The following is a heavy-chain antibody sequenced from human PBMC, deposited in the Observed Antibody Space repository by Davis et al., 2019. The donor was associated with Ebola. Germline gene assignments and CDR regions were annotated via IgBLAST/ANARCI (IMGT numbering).Heavy chain of an antibody. CDR2: IYTGDSDT. CDR3: ATLRRTITGMDDGFDI. Sequence: GGSLRLSCKDSGKSSTSHWIGWVRQMPGKGLEWMGLIYTGDSDTRYSPSFRGQVNISADKSTKTAFLQWSSLKASDTAMYYCATLRRTITGMDDGFDIWGQGTMVTVSS. J-gene: IGHJ3*02. CDR1: GKSSTSHW. V-gene: IGHV5-51*01. D-gene: IGHD1-20*01.